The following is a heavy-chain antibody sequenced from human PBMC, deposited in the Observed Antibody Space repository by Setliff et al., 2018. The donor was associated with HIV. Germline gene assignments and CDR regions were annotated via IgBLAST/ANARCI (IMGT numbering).Heavy chain of an antibody. Sequence: SETLSLTCTVSGDSISSSGPGYYWGWVRQPPGGGLEWIGSVYYSGSTYYNPSLESRVTISVDKSKNQISLKLSSVIAADTAVYYCARDGWGGLNWFDPWGQGTLVTVSS. CDR1: GDSISSSGPGYY. CDR3: ARDGWGGLNWFDP. D-gene: IGHD6-19*01. CDR2: VYYSGST. J-gene: IGHJ5*02. V-gene: IGHV4-39*07.